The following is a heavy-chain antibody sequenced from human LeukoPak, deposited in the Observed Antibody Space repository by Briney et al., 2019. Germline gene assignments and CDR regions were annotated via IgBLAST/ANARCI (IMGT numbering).Heavy chain of an antibody. CDR1: GYTFTGYY. J-gene: IGHJ5*02. CDR2: INPNSGGT. V-gene: IGHV1-2*02. D-gene: IGHD2-2*03. Sequence: GASLKVSCKASGYTFTGYYMHWVRQAPGQGVEWMGWINPNSGGTNTAQKLQGRVTMTRDTSISTAYMELSRLRSDDTAVYYCARLGIVVVPAAMRHNWFDPWGQGTLVTVSS. CDR3: ARLGIVVVPAAMRHNWFDP.